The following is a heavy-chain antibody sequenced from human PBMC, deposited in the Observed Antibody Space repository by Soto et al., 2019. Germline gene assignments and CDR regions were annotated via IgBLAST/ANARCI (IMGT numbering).Heavy chain of an antibody. J-gene: IGHJ4*02. V-gene: IGHV3-74*01. CDR3: ARGSGYSSEYYFDY. CDR1: GFTFSSYW. D-gene: IGHD5-12*01. Sequence: PGGSLRLSCAASGFTFSSYWMHWVRQAPGKGLVWVSRINSDGSSTSYADSVKGRFTISRDNAKNTLYLQMNRLRAEDTAVYYCARGSGYSSEYYFDYWGQVTLVTVSS. CDR2: INSDGSST.